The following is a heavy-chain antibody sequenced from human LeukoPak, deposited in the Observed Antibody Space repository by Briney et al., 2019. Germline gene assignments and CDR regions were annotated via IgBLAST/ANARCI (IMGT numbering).Heavy chain of an antibody. V-gene: IGHV4-34*01. Sequence: SETLSLTCAVYGGSFSGYYWSWIRQPPGKGLEWIGEINHSGSTNYNPSLKSRVTISVDTSKNQFSLKLSSVTAADTAVYYCARLSGSYNYYYYMDVWGKGTTVTVSS. CDR2: INHSGST. CDR1: GGSFSGYY. CDR3: ARLSGSYNYYYYMDV. J-gene: IGHJ6*03. D-gene: IGHD1-26*01.